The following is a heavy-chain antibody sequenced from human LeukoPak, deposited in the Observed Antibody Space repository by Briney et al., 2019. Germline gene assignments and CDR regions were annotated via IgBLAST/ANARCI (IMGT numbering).Heavy chain of an antibody. CDR1: GFSFSSYW. D-gene: IGHD3-10*01. V-gene: IGHV3-7*01. CDR3: ARDRGWQSFDY. Sequence: SGGSLRVSCVASGFSFSSYWLTWLRQTSGKGLERVANINNDGSEVYYIDSVKGRFTISRDNAKNLVYLQMNSLRVEDTAVHYCARDRGWQSFDYWGQGTRVIVSS. CDR2: INNDGSEV. J-gene: IGHJ4*02.